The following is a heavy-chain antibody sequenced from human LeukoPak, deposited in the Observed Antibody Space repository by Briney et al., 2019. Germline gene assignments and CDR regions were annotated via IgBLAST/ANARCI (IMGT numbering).Heavy chain of an antibody. V-gene: IGHV1-69*13. Sequence: GASVKVSCKASGGTFSKNAFNWVRQASGQPLEWVGGIIPIFGTPNYAQTFQGRVTITADESTRTAYMELSSLRLDDTAIYYCARGNHDGEYVVSGYYFYMDVWGKGTTVTVSS. CDR3: ARGNHDGEYVVSGYYFYMDV. CDR2: IIPIFGTP. J-gene: IGHJ6*03. CDR1: GGTFSKNA. D-gene: IGHD4-17*01.